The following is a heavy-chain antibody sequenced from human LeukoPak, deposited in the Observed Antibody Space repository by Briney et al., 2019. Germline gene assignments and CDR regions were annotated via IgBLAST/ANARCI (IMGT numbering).Heavy chain of an antibody. D-gene: IGHD6-13*01. CDR3: ASIAAARDAFDI. V-gene: IGHV3-9*03. J-gene: IGHJ3*02. CDR2: ISWNSGSI. Sequence: GRSLRLSCAASGFTFDDYAMHWVRQAPGKGLEWVSGISWNSGSIGYADSVKGRFTISRDNAKNSLYLQMNSLRAEDMALYYCASIAAARDAFDIWGQGTMVTVSS. CDR1: GFTFDDYA.